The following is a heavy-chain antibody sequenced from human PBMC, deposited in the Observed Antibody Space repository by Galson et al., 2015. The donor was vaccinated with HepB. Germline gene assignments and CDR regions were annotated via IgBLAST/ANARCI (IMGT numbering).Heavy chain of an antibody. D-gene: IGHD3-10*01. CDR1: GFSFSNYA. V-gene: IGHV3-30-3*01. CDR2: ISYDGSNK. J-gene: IGHJ4*02. Sequence: SLRLSCAASGFSFSNYAMDWVRQAPGKGLEWVAIISYDGSNKYYADSVKGRFTISRDNSQNTVYLQMNSLRAEDTAMYYCARGSYEFGASIVPGVDYWGQGTLVTVSS. CDR3: ARGSYEFGASIVPGVDY.